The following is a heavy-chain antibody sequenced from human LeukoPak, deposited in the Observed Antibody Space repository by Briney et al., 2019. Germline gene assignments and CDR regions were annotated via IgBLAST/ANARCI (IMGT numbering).Heavy chain of an antibody. V-gene: IGHV1-58*02. CDR3: ARVIGWNNWFDP. CDR2: IVVGSGNT. Sequence: TSVKVSCKASGFTFTSSAMQWVRQARGQRLEWIGWIVVGSGNTNYAQKFQERVTITRDMSTSTAYMELRSLRSDDTAVYYCARVIGWNNWFDPWGQGTLVTVSS. CDR1: GFTFTSSA. D-gene: IGHD3-10*01. J-gene: IGHJ5*02.